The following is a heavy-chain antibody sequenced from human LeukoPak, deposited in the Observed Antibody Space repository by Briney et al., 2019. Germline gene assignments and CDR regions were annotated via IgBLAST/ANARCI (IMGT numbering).Heavy chain of an antibody. Sequence: GGSLRLSCAASGFTFDDYAMHWVRQAPGKGLEWVSGISWNSGSIGYADSVKGRFTISRDNAKNSLYLQMNSLRAEDMALYYCARAYYGSGSLQFDYWGQGTLVTVSS. D-gene: IGHD3-10*01. J-gene: IGHJ4*02. V-gene: IGHV3-9*03. CDR1: GFTFDDYA. CDR3: ARAYYGSGSLQFDY. CDR2: ISWNSGSI.